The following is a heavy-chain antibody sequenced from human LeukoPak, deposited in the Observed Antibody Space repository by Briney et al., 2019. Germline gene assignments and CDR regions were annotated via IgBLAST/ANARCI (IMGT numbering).Heavy chain of an antibody. V-gene: IGHV4-59*12. CDR2: IYYSGST. Sequence: SETLSLTCTVSGGSISNYYWSWIRQSPVKGLEWIGFIYYSGSTNYNPSLKSRVTISVDKSKNQFSLKLSSVTAADTAVYYCASSSRTRTPARVFDYWGQGTLVTVSS. J-gene: IGHJ4*02. D-gene: IGHD2-2*01. CDR1: GGSISNYY. CDR3: ASSSRTRTPARVFDY.